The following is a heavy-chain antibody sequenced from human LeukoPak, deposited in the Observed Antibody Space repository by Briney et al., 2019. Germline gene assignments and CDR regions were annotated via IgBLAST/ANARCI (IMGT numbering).Heavy chain of an antibody. Sequence: PGGSLRLSCAASGFTFSSYSMNWVRQAPGKGLEWVSYISSSGSTIYYADSVKGRFTISRDNAKNSLYLQMNSLRAEDTAVYYCARGVGAQRNDAFDIWGQGTMVTVSS. CDR1: GFTFSSYS. J-gene: IGHJ3*02. CDR3: ARGVGAQRNDAFDI. CDR2: ISSSGSTI. D-gene: IGHD3-10*01. V-gene: IGHV3-48*04.